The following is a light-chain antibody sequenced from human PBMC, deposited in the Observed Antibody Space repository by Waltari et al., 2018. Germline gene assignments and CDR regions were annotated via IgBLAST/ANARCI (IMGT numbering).Light chain of an antibody. CDR3: QQHDNPPFT. CDR1: HDISDY. Sequence: DIQMTQSPSSLSASVGDTVTITCQANHDISDYLNWYQQNPGKAPNLLISDASHLEAGVPSRFSGSGYGTDFTFTISSLQPEDFATYYCQQHDNPPFTFGQGTKLEIK. CDR2: DAS. J-gene: IGKJ2*01. V-gene: IGKV1-33*01.